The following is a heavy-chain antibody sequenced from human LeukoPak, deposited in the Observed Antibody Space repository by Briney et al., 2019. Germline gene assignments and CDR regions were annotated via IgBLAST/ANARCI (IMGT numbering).Heavy chain of an antibody. D-gene: IGHD6-6*01. J-gene: IGHJ5*02. CDR3: ARGLDFVLSFDP. CDR2: IRIDGTTT. V-gene: IGHV3-74*01. CDR1: GFTFSNYL. Sequence: GGSLRLSCAASGFTFSNYLMPWVRQVPGKGLVWVSRIRIDGTTTNYAGSVKGRFTISRDNAKNTLYLQMNSLRVEDTAVYFCARGLDFVLSFDPWGQGTLVTVSS.